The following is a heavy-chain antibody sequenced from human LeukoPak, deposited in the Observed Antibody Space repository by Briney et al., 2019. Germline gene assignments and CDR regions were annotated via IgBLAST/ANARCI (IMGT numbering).Heavy chain of an antibody. D-gene: IGHD3-10*01. CDR1: GYTFTGYY. CDR3: ARDHYGDLGAFDI. V-gene: IGHV1-2*02. Sequence: GASVKVSCKASGYTFTGYYMHWVRQAPGQGLEWMGWINPNSGGTNYAQKFQGRVTMTRDTSISTAYMELSRLRSDDTAVYYCARDHYGDLGAFDIWGQGTMVTVSS. CDR2: INPNSGGT. J-gene: IGHJ3*02.